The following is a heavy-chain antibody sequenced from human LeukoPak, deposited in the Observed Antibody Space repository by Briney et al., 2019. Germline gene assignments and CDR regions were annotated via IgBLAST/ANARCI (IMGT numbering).Heavy chain of an antibody. V-gene: IGHV3-23*01. Sequence: GGSLRLSCAASGFTFSSYAMSWVRQAPGKGLEWVSAISGSGGSTYYADSVKGRFTISRDNSENTLYLQMNSLRAEDTAVYYCAKDPSPAGYYFDYWGQGTLVTVSS. D-gene: IGHD2-2*01. CDR3: AKDPSPAGYYFDY. CDR2: ISGSGGST. CDR1: GFTFSSYA. J-gene: IGHJ4*02.